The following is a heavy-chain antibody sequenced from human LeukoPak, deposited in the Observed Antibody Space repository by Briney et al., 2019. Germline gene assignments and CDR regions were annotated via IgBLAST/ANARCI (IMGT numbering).Heavy chain of an antibody. CDR1: GFTFSSYA. D-gene: IGHD5-18*01. CDR2: ISGSGGSA. CDR3: AKGIQLWTAFDY. J-gene: IGHJ4*02. Sequence: GGSLRLSCAASGFTFSSYAMSWVRQAPGKGLEWVSAISGSGGSAYYADSVKGRFTISRDNSKNTLYLQMNSLRAEDTAVYYCAKGIQLWTAFDYWGQGTLVTVSS. V-gene: IGHV3-23*01.